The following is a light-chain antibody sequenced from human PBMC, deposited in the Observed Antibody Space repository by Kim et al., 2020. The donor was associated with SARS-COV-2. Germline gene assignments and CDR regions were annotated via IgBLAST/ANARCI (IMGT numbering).Light chain of an antibody. V-gene: IGLV2-18*02. CDR1: SSDVGTYNR. Sequence: GKSVTISCTGTSSDVGTYNRVSWYQQSPGTAPKVMIYEVSNRPSGVPDRFSGSKSGNTASLTISGLQAEDEAEYYCSSYTSSSTVVFGGGTQLTVL. CDR2: EVS. CDR3: SSYTSSSTVV. J-gene: IGLJ2*01.